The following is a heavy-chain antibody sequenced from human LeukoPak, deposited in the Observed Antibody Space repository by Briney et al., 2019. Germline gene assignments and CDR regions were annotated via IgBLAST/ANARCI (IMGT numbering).Heavy chain of an antibody. Sequence: GGALRLSCAASGFTFSSYAMSWVRQAPGKGLEWVSTLSGSGGSTYYADSVKGRFTISGDESKNTLSLQMNSLRPEDTAVYYCAKNAAGIVLMIYAPLDSWGQGTLVTVSS. CDR3: AKNAAGIVLMIYAPLDS. J-gene: IGHJ4*02. D-gene: IGHD2-8*01. CDR2: LSGSGGST. CDR1: GFTFSSYA. V-gene: IGHV3-23*01.